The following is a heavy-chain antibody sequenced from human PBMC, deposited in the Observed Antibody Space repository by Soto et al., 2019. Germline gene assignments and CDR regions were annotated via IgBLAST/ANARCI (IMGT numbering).Heavy chain of an antibody. CDR2: IYYSGST. V-gene: IGHV4-59*01. Sequence: TSETLSLTCTVSGGSITSYYWSWIRQPPGKGLEWLGYIYYSGSTNYNPSLKSRVTISVDTSKNQFSLKLSSVTAADTAVYYCASLNYDFWSGYSHYAEYFQHWGQGTLVTVS. CDR1: GGSITSYY. D-gene: IGHD3-3*01. J-gene: IGHJ1*01. CDR3: ASLNYDFWSGYSHYAEYFQH.